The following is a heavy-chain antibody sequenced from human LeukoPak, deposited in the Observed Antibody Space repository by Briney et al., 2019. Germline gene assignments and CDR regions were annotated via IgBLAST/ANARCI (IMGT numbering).Heavy chain of an antibody. CDR2: VDPEDGET. V-gene: IGHV1-69-2*01. J-gene: IGHJ4*02. CDR3: ATGKGSYDFWSGYYLGY. Sequence: ASVKISCKVSGYTFTDYYMHWVQQAPGKGLEWMRLVDPEDGETIYAEKFQGRVTITADTSTDTAYMELSSLRSEDTAVYYCATGKGSYDFWSGYYLGYWGPGTLVTVSS. D-gene: IGHD3-3*01. CDR1: GYTFTDYY.